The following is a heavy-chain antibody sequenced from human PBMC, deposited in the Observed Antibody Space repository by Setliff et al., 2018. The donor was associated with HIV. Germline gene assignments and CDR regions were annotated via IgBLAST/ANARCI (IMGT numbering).Heavy chain of an antibody. J-gene: IGHJ6*03. CDR1: GPSIITTDYY. CDR2: IYFSGST. V-gene: IGHV4-39*02. Sequence: SEPLSLTCSFSGPSIITTDYYWAWVRQPPGKGLEWIGSIYFSGSTDYNPSLKSRVTISGDTSQRPFSLSLASVTAADAAVYFCAAYFDFWSGYGLRGVVPCMDVWGKGTTVTVSS. CDR3: AAYFDFWSGYGLRGVVPCMDV. D-gene: IGHD3-3*01.